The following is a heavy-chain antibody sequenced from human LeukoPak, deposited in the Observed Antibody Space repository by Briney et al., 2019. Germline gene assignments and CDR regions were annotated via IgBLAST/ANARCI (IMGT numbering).Heavy chain of an antibody. J-gene: IGHJ3*02. CDR3: ARWSSGVEDYPQAHAFDI. Sequence: PSETLSLTCTVSGGSISSSSYYWGWIRQPPGKGLEWIGSIYYSGSTYYNPSLKSRVTISVDTSKNQFSLKLSSVTAADTAVYYCARWSSGVEDYPQAHAFDIWGQGTMVTVSS. CDR2: IYYSGST. V-gene: IGHV4-39*07. CDR1: GGSISSSSYY. D-gene: IGHD3-10*01.